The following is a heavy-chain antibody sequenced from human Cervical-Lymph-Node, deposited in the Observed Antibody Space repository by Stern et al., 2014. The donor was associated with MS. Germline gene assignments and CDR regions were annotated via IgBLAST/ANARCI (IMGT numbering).Heavy chain of an antibody. J-gene: IGHJ4*02. CDR1: GDSLSSSF. V-gene: IGHV4-59*01. CDR3: ARAYSSNWYHFDY. CDR2: ISYSGIT. D-gene: IGHD6-13*01. Sequence: VQLVESGPGLVQPSETLSLTCTVSGDSLSSSFWTWIRHPPGPGLEWIGYISYSGITKYNPSLKSRVTISLDRSKSQFSLKLSSVTAADTAVYYCARAYSSNWYHFDYWGQGSLVIVSS.